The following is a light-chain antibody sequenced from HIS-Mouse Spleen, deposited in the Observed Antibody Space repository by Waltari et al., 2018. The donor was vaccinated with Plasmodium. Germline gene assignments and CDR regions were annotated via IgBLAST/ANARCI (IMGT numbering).Light chain of an antibody. Sequence: QSALTQPRSVSGSPGQSVPISCTGTTSDVGGYHYVSWYQQHPGKAPKLMIYDVSKRPSGVPDRFSGSKSGNTASLTISGLQAEDEADYYCCSYAGSYTSSFGGGTKLTVL. CDR1: TSDVGGYHY. V-gene: IGLV2-11*01. CDR2: DVS. CDR3: CSYAGSYTSS. J-gene: IGLJ2*01.